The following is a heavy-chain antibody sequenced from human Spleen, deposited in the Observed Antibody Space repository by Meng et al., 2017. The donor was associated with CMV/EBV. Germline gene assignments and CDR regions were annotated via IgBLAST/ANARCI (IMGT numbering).Heavy chain of an antibody. CDR2: INHSGST. D-gene: IGHD3-3*01. CDR1: GGSFSGYY. V-gene: IGHV4-34*01. Sequence: SETLSLTCAVYGGSFSGYYWSWIRQPPGKGLEWIGEINHSGSTNYNPSLKSRVTISVDTSKNQFSLKLSSVTAADTSVYYCARRGDFWSGAFDYWGQGILVTVSS. CDR3: ARRGDFWSGAFDY. J-gene: IGHJ4*02.